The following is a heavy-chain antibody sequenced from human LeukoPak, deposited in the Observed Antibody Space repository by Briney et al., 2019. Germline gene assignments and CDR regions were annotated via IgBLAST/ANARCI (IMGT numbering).Heavy chain of an antibody. CDR3: ARDLITMVRTS. V-gene: IGHV3-21*05. D-gene: IGHD3-10*01. Sequence: GGSLRLSCAASGFTFSRYSMNWVRQAPGKGLERVSHISSRSSDTYYADSVKGRFTISRDNSKNTLYLQMNSLRAEDTAVYYCARDLITMVRTSWGQGTLVTVSS. CDR2: ISSRSSDT. CDR1: GFTFSRYS. J-gene: IGHJ5*02.